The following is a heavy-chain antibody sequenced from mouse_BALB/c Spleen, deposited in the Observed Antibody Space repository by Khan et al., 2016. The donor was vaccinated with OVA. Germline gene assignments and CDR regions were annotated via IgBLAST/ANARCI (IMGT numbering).Heavy chain of an antibody. V-gene: IGHV1-7*01. CDR2: INPTSGYT. CDR1: GYTFTTYW. J-gene: IGHJ2*01. CDR3: TRDRFDY. Sequence: QVQLKQSGAELAKPGVSVKMSCKASGYTFTTYWMHWVKQRPGQGLEWIGYINPTSGYTDYNEKFKDRATLSADKSSSTAYMQLSSLTSEDSAVYYWTRDRFDYWGQGTTLTVSS.